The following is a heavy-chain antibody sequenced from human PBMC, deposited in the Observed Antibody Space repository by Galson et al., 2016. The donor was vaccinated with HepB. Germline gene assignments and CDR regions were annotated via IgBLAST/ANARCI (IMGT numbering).Heavy chain of an antibody. Sequence: TDSVKGRFTTSRDNSKSTLYLQLNNLRVEDTAVYYCAKDGGYCSGGICYYRNQWGQGTLVIVSS. J-gene: IGHJ4*02. D-gene: IGHD2-15*01. CDR3: AKDGGYCSGGICYYRNQ. V-gene: IGHV3-23*01.